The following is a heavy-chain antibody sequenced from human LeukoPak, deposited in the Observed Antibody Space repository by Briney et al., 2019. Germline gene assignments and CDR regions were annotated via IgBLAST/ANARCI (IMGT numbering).Heavy chain of an antibody. J-gene: IGHJ6*02. Sequence: EASVKVSFKASGYTFTGYYMHWVRQAPGQGLEWMGWINPNSGGTNYAQKFQGRVTMTRDTSISTAYMELSRLRSDDTAVYYCARDERVRGVITPSYYYYGMDVWGQGTTVTVSS. V-gene: IGHV1-2*02. D-gene: IGHD3-10*01. CDR1: GYTFTGYY. CDR2: INPNSGGT. CDR3: ARDERVRGVITPSYYYYGMDV.